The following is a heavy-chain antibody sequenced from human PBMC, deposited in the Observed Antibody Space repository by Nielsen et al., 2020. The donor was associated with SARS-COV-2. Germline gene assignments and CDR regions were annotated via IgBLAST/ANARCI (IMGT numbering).Heavy chain of an antibody. CDR1: GYTFTDYY. D-gene: IGHD3-22*01. V-gene: IGHV1-2*06. Sequence: ASVKVSCKASGYTFTDYYIHWVRQAPGQGLEWMGRINPYSGGTNYAQKFQGTVTMTRDASISTVYMELTSDDTAVYYCARAFSSWIVVVINAFDIWGQGTMVTVSS. J-gene: IGHJ3*02. CDR2: INPYSGGT. CDR3: ARAFSSWIVVVINAFDI.